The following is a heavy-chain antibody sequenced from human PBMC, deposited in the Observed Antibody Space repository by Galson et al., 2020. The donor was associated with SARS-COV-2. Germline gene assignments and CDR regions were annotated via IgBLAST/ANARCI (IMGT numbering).Heavy chain of an antibody. Sequence: ETLSLTCTVSGGSISSYYWSWIRQPAGKGLEWIGRMYTSGSTNYNPSLKSRVTMSVDTSKNQFSLKLSSVTAADTAVYYCARDQWELGYYYYYMDVWGKGTTVTISS. CDR2: MYTSGST. CDR1: GGSISSYY. J-gene: IGHJ6*03. V-gene: IGHV4-4*07. CDR3: ARDQWELGYYYYYMDV. D-gene: IGHD1-26*01.